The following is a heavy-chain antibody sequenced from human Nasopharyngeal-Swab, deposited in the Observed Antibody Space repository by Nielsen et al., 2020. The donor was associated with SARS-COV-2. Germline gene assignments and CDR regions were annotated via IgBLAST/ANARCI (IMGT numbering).Heavy chain of an antibody. J-gene: IGHJ6*03. V-gene: IGHV4-59*01. CDR3: ARGLISGTPDYSYYYLDV. D-gene: IGHD1-7*01. CDR2: VHNSGST. Sequence: SETLSLTCTVSGASISTYHWTWIRQPPGKGLEWIGYVHNSGSTDYNPALRGRVTISLDTAKNQFSLKLTSVTAADTAVYFCARGLISGTPDYSYYYLDVWGKGSTVTVSS. CDR1: GASISTYH.